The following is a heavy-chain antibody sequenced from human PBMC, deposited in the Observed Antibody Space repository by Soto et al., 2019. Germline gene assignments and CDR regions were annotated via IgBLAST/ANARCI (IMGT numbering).Heavy chain of an antibody. CDR1: GYTFTSYA. CDR2: INAGNGNT. CDR3: ARVNGWYVYVDY. Sequence: QVQLVQSGAEVKKPGASVKVSCKASGYTFTSYAMHWVRQAPGQRLEWMGWINAGNGNTKYSQKFQGRVTITRDTSASTAYMELSILRSEDTAVYHCARVNGWYVYVDYCAHGTLVTVSS. J-gene: IGHJ4*01. V-gene: IGHV1-3*01. D-gene: IGHD6-19*01.